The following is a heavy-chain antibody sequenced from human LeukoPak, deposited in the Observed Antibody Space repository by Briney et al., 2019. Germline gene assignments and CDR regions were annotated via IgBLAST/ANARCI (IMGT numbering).Heavy chain of an antibody. Sequence: ASVKVSCKASGYTFTSYDINWVRQATGQGLEWMGWINPNSGGTNYAQKFQGRVTMTRDTSISTANMELSRLRSDDTAVYYCARGGNEALNYWGQGTLVTVSS. J-gene: IGHJ4*02. D-gene: IGHD4-23*01. CDR2: INPNSGGT. V-gene: IGHV1-2*02. CDR3: ARGGNEALNY. CDR1: GYTFTSYD.